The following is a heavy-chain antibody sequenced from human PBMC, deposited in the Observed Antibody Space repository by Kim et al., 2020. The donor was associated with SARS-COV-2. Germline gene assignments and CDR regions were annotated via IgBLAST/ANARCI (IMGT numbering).Heavy chain of an antibody. V-gene: IGHV4-59*01. CDR3: ARGGVVGATLGGYFDY. Sequence: SETLSLTCTVSGGSISSYYWSWIRQPPGKGLEWIGYIYYSGSTNYNPSLKSRVTISVDTSKNQFSLKLSSVTAADTAVYYCARGGVVGATLGGYFDYWGQGTLVTVSS. CDR2: IYYSGST. CDR1: GGSISSYY. J-gene: IGHJ4*02. D-gene: IGHD1-26*01.